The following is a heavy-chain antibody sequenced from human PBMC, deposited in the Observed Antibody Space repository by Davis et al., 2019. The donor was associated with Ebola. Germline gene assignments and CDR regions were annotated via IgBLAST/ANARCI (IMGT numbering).Heavy chain of an antibody. D-gene: IGHD3-10*01. Sequence: GESLKISCAASGFTFSSYSMNWVRQAPGKGLEWVSSISSSSSYIYYADSVKGRFTISRDNAKNSLYLQMNSLKTEDTAVYYCTSFYGSGSLVDYWGQGTLVTVSS. J-gene: IGHJ4*02. V-gene: IGHV3-21*04. CDR1: GFTFSSYS. CDR2: ISSSSSYI. CDR3: TSFYGSGSLVDY.